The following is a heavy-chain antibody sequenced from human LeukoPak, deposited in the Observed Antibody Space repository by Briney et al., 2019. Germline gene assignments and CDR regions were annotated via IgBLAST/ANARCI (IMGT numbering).Heavy chain of an antibody. J-gene: IGHJ4*02. D-gene: IGHD6-19*01. CDR1: GFTFSTYW. CDR2: IKQDGYEK. CDR3: ARDSAVAGRFDY. V-gene: IGHV3-7*01. Sequence: GGSLRLSCVASGFTFSTYWMSWVRQAPGKGLEWVANIKQDGYEKYYVDSVKGRFIISRDNARNSLFLQMNGLRAEDTATYYCARDSAVAGRFDYWGQGTLVTVSS.